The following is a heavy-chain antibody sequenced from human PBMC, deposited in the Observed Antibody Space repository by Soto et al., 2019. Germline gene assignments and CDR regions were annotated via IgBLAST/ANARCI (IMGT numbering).Heavy chain of an antibody. Sequence: PGGSLRLSCAASGFSFHDAWMNWVRQAPGKGLERVGRIKSKTDGETTDYAAPVKGRFSVSRDDSKNTLYLQMNSLKTEDTAVYYCTADLIGTYYSPYDYWGQGILVTVSS. CDR1: GFSFHDAW. D-gene: IGHD3-10*01. V-gene: IGHV3-15*07. CDR3: TADLIGTYYSPYDY. CDR2: IKSKTDGETT. J-gene: IGHJ4*02.